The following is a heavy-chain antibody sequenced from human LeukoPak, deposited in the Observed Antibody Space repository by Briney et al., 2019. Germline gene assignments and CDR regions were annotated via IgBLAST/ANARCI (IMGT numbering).Heavy chain of an antibody. Sequence: SETLSLTCTVWGGSISSYYWSWIRQPPGKGLEWIGYIYYSGSTNYNPSLKSRVTISVDTSKNQFSLKLSSVTAADTAVYYCAGGHWELLVYDYWGQGTLVTVSS. V-gene: IGHV4-59*01. CDR2: IYYSGST. D-gene: IGHD1-26*01. CDR3: AGGHWELLVYDY. CDR1: GGSISSYY. J-gene: IGHJ4*02.